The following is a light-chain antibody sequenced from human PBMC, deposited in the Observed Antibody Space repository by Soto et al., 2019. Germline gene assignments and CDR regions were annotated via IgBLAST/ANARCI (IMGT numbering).Light chain of an antibody. Sequence: EIVMTQSPATLSVAPGEGVTLSCRASQGVGITLAWYQQKPGQTPRLLIYNAFTRATGLPARFRGSGSGTGFTLTSNNLQSEDSAVYYCQRYNAWPLTFGGGTKVEVK. CDR3: QRYNAWPLT. J-gene: IGKJ4*01. V-gene: IGKV3-15*01. CDR2: NAF. CDR1: QGVGIT.